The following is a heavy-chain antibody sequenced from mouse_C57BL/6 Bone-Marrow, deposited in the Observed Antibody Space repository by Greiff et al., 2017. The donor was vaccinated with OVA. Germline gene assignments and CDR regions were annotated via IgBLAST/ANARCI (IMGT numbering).Heavy chain of an antibody. CDR1: GYTFTSYG. Sequence: VQLQQSGAELARPGASVKLSCKASGYTFTSYGISWVKQRTGQGLEWIGEIYPRSGNTYYNEKFKGKATLTAEKSSSTAYMQLSSLTSEDSAVYFCARVYYGNPFAYWGQGTLVTVSA. CDR3: ARVYYGNPFAY. J-gene: IGHJ3*01. D-gene: IGHD2-1*01. V-gene: IGHV1-81*01. CDR2: IYPRSGNT.